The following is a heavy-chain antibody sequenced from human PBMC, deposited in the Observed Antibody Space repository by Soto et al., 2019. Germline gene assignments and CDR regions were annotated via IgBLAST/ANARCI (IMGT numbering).Heavy chain of an antibody. CDR1: GGSISSYY. D-gene: IGHD6-25*01. V-gene: IGHV4-59*01. CDR3: ARVGVAAIDLYYYGMDV. Sequence: PSETLSLTCTVSGGSISSYYWSWIRQPPGKGLEWIGYIYYSGSTNYNPSLKSRVTISVDTSKNQFSLKLSSVTAADTAVYYCARVGVAAIDLYYYGMDVWGQGTTVTVSS. CDR2: IYYSGST. J-gene: IGHJ6*02.